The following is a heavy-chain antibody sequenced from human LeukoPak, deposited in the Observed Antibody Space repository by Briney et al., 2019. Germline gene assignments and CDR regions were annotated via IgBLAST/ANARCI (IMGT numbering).Heavy chain of an antibody. J-gene: IGHJ4*02. CDR3: ARDMGGSAAAARPDY. Sequence: RSLRLSCAASGFTFSSYAMHWVRQAPGKGLEGVAVISYDGSNKYYADSVKGRFTISRDNSKNTLYLQMNSLRAEDTAVYYCARDMGGSAAAARPDYWGQGTLVTVSS. D-gene: IGHD6-6*01. CDR2: ISYDGSNK. CDR1: GFTFSSYA. V-gene: IGHV3-30-3*01.